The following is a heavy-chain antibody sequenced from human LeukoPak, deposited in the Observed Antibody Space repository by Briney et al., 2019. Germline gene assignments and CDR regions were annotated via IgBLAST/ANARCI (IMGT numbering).Heavy chain of an antibody. CDR1: GGSISSYY. D-gene: IGHD3-22*01. CDR2: IYYSGST. CDR3: ARGADSSGYYSIFYFDY. V-gene: IGHV4-59*01. J-gene: IGHJ4*02. Sequence: SVTLSLTCTVSGGSISSYYWNWIRQPPGKGLEWIGYIYYSGSTNYNPSLKSRVTISVDTSKNQFSLKLSSVTAADTAVYYCARGADSSGYYSIFYFDYWGQGTLVTVSS.